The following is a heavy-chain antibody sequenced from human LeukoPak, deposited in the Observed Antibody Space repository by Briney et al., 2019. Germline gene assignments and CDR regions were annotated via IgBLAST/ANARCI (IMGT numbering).Heavy chain of an antibody. Sequence: PSETLSLTCSVSGASINDYYWTWIRQPPGKGLEWIGYVYHTGTSGYHPSLKSRVAMSLDTSKNQVSLKLRSVTAADTAVYFCTRLVNGGHFDYWGQGTLVTVSS. CDR1: GASINDYY. D-gene: IGHD2-8*01. J-gene: IGHJ4*02. CDR2: VYHTGTS. CDR3: TRLVNGGHFDY. V-gene: IGHV4-59*01.